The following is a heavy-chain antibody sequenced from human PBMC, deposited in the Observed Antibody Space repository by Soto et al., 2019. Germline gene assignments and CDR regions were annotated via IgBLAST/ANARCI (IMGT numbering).Heavy chain of an antibody. CDR3: ATAVDSGDNTLNWFDP. D-gene: IGHD4-17*01. J-gene: IGHJ5*02. V-gene: IGHV1-18*01. CDR1: GYTFTSYG. CDR2: IRAYNGNT. Sequence: QVQLVQSGAEVKKPGASVKVSCKASGYTFTSYGISWVRQAPGQGLEWMGWIRAYNGNTNYAQKLPGRVTMTTDTSTSTAYMELRSLRSDDTAVYYCATAVDSGDNTLNWFDPWGQGTLVTVSS.